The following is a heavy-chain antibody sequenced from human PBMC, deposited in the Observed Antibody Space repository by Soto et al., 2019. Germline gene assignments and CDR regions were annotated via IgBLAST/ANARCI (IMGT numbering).Heavy chain of an antibody. Sequence: QVQLVESGGGVVQPGRSLRLSCAASGFTFSTHAMHWVRQAPGKGLVCVAIVSFGGSNKHYADSVKGRFSISGDNSTNTLYLQMIGLTHEAAAVCECARDQTYITTAGGGRIDHWGQGTLVTVSS. CDR2: VSFGGSNK. D-gene: IGHD6-13*01. J-gene: IGHJ4*02. CDR3: ARDQTYITTAGGGRIDH. V-gene: IGHV3-30*03. CDR1: GFTFSTHA.